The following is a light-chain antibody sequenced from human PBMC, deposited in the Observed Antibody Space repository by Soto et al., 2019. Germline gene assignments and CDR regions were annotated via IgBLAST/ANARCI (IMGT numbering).Light chain of an antibody. J-gene: IGKJ1*01. CDR2: AAY. V-gene: IGKV1-39*01. CDR3: QQSYDMPWT. Sequence: DIQMTQSPSTLSGSVGDRVTITFRASQTISSWLAWYQQKPGKAPKLLIYAAYNLQGGVPSRFSGSGSGTDFTLTISSLQPEDFAAYYCQQSYDMPWTFGQGTKVDIK. CDR1: QTISSW.